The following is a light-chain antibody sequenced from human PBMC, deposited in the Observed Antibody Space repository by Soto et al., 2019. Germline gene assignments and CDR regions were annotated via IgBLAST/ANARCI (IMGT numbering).Light chain of an antibody. Sequence: DIQLSQSPSSLSASVGDRVTITCRASQTILSYLNWYQYKPGTAPRLLIYTASTLQSGVPAMFTGSGSGTQFTLTITSLQPEDFATYYCQQSYNPPVTFGQGTKLEIK. V-gene: IGKV1-39*01. CDR3: QQSYNPPVT. CDR2: TAS. J-gene: IGKJ2*01. CDR1: QTILSY.